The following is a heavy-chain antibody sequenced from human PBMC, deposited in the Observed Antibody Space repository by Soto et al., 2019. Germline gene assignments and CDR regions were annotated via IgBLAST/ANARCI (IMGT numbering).Heavy chain of an antibody. CDR3: AHSKDYDFSDPYSSSNYFNP. J-gene: IGHJ5*02. Sequence: QITLKESGPTLVKPTQTLTLTCTFSGFSVSTSGVGVGWIRQPPGKALEWLALIYWDGGKRYNPSLETRLTIAKDTSKNQVVLTMTNMDPVDTATYYSAHSKDYDFSDPYSSSNYFNPWGHGTLVTVSS. CDR1: GFSVSTSGVG. CDR2: IYWDGGK. V-gene: IGHV2-5*02. D-gene: IGHD3-3*01.